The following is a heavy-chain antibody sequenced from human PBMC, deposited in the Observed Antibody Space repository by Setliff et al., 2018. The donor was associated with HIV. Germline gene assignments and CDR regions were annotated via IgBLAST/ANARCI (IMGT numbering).Heavy chain of an antibody. CDR1: GDPISTYY. J-gene: IGHJ6*03. CDR2: VYYSGST. D-gene: IGHD3-22*01. Sequence: PSEILSLTCTVSGDPISTYYWSWVRKPPGKGLEWIGYVYYSGSTSYSPSLRGRVAMSVDPSKNQFSLKLNYVTAADTAIYYCARGNYDTSDYYTNFYYYYMDVWGKGTAVTAP. V-gene: IGHV4-59*01. CDR3: ARGNYDTSDYYTNFYYYYMDV.